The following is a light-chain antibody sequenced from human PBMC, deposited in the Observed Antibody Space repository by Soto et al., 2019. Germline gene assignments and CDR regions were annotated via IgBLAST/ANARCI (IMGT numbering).Light chain of an antibody. CDR2: GAS. V-gene: IGKV3D-15*01. Sequence: EIVLTQSPGTLSLSPGERATLSCRASQSVSNNYLAWYQQKPGQAPRLLIYGASNRATGIPDRFSGSGSGTEFTLTISSLQSEDFAVYYCHQYNHWLTWTFGQGTKVDNK. CDR3: HQYNHWLTWT. J-gene: IGKJ1*01. CDR1: QSVSNN.